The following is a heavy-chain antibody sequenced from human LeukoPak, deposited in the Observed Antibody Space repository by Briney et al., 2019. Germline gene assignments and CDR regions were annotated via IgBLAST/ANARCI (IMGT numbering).Heavy chain of an antibody. V-gene: IGHV3-48*02. CDR3: ARDHGYAFDY. D-gene: IGHD5-12*01. CDR1: GFPFSIYA. Sequence: QAGGSLRLSCAASGFPFSIYAMSWVRQAPGKGLEWVSYINSISGEIWYADSVKGRFTISRDDAKNSLYLQMNSLRDEDTAVYYCARDHGYAFDYWGQGTLVTVSS. J-gene: IGHJ4*02. CDR2: INSISGEI.